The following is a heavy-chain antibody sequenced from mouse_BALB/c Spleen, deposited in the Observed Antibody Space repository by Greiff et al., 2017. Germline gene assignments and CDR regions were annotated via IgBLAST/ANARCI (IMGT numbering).Heavy chain of an antibody. CDR3: ARESPYYGSSLYAMDY. Sequence: VKVVESGPGLVAPSQSLSITCTVSGFSLTSYGVHWVRQPPGKGLEWLGVIWAGGSTNYNSALMSRLSISKDNSKSQVFLKMNSLQTDDTAMYYCARESPYYGSSLYAMDYWGQGTSVTVSS. J-gene: IGHJ4*01. CDR1: GFSLTSYG. CDR2: IWAGGST. D-gene: IGHD1-1*01. V-gene: IGHV2-9*02.